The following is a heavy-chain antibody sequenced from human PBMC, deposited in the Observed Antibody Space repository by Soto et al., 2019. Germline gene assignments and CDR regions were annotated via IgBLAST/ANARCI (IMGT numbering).Heavy chain of an antibody. CDR3: VSTVAGEK. J-gene: IGHJ4*02. Sequence: EVQLLESGGGLVQPGGSLRLSCAASGFIFSDFDMNWVRQAPGKGLEWVSTISTSGGGTYYADSVKGRFTISRDNSKNALYLQMNSLRDDDTAVYYCVSTVAGEKWGQGTLVTVSS. CDR1: GFIFSDFD. V-gene: IGHV3-23*01. D-gene: IGHD6-19*01. CDR2: ISTSGGGT.